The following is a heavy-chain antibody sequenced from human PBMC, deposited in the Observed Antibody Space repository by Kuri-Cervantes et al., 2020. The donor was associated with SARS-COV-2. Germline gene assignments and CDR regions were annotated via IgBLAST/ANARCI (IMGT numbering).Heavy chain of an antibody. CDR2: INPSGGST. D-gene: IGHD2-2*01. Sequence: ASVKVSCTASGYTFTSYYMHWVRQPPGQGLEWMGIINPSGGSTSYAQKFQGRVTITTDESTSTAYMELSSLRSEDTAVYYCARAALYLRQHYYYMDVWGKGTTVTVSS. CDR3: ARAALYLRQHYYYMDV. V-gene: IGHV1-46*01. CDR1: GYTFTSYY. J-gene: IGHJ6*03.